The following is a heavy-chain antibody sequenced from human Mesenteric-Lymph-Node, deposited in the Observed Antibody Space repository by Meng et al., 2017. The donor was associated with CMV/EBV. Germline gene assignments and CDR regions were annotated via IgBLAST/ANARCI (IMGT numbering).Heavy chain of an antibody. CDR2: INHSGST. D-gene: IGHD3-9*01. J-gene: IGHJ4*02. Sequence: GSLRLSCAVYGGSFSGYYWSWIRQPPGKGLEWIGEINHSGSTNYNPSLKSRVTISVDTSKNQFSLKLSSVTAADTAVYYCARGGDLLRYFDWLSPHFDYWGQGTLVTVSS. CDR1: GGSFSGYY. V-gene: IGHV4-34*01. CDR3: ARGGDLLRYFDWLSPHFDY.